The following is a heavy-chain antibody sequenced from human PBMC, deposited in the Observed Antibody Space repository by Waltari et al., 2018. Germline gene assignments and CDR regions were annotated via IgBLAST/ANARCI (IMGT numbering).Heavy chain of an antibody. J-gene: IGHJ3*01. CDR2: ISYAGTT. CDR1: GGYIDPPQPS. Sequence: QLQLQESGPGPVKTSETLYLTCSVSGGYIDPPQPSWSWIRQPPGQGLEWIGTISYAGTTYTNPSLRSRLTMSRDTSKNQLSLTLGSTTAADTAVYYCATYIGASVGTAAFDVWGQGTMVTVSS. CDR3: ATYIGASVGTAAFDV. V-gene: IGHV4-39*01. D-gene: IGHD5-12*01.